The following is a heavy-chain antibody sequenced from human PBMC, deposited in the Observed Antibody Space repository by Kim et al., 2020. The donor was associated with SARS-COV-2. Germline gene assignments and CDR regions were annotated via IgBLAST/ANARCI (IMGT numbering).Heavy chain of an antibody. CDR1: GFTFSTYW. J-gene: IGHJ4*01. Sequence: GGSLRLSCAASGFTFSTYWMHWVRQAPGKGLVWVSRVNSDGSTTTHADSVEGRFTISRDNVKNTLYLQMSSLRAEDTAVYFCARGYSGTYRIDYWGQGALVTVSS. D-gene: IGHD1-26*01. V-gene: IGHV3-74*01. CDR2: VNSDGSTT. CDR3: ARGYSGTYRIDY.